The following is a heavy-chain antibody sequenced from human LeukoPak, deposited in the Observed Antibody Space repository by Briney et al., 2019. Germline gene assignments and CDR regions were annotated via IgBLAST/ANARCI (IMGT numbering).Heavy chain of an antibody. CDR2: INPNSGDT. CDR3: ARGPVRSPQLDF. Sequence: ASVKLSCTASGYTFTDYYIHWVRQAPGQGRGWMGWINPNSGDTNYARKFQGRVTMTRDTSIRTAYMVLSSLRSDDTAVFYCARGPVRSPQLDFWGQGTLVTVSS. CDR1: GYTFTDYY. J-gene: IGHJ4*02. V-gene: IGHV1-2*02. D-gene: IGHD3-10*01.